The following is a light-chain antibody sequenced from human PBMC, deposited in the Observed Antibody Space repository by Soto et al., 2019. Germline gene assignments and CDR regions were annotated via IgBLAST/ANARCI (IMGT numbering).Light chain of an antibody. V-gene: IGKV3-15*01. CDR3: QQYYHWPRT. CDR2: GGS. J-gene: IGKJ1*01. Sequence: EVVMTQRSATLSVSIGERATLSGRASQSVSSNLAWYQQKPGQAPRLLIYGGSTRATGIPDRVSGSGSRQEFNLTISSLQSEELSVYYGQQYYHWPRTFSQGTKVDIK. CDR1: QSVSSN.